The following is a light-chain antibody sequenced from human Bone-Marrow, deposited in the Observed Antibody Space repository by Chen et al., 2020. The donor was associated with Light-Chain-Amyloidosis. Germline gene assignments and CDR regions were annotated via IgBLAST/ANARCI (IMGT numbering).Light chain of an antibody. CDR1: QDITNS. CDR2: DAS. CDR3: QQSDNFPLT. J-gene: IGKJ4*01. V-gene: IGKV1-33*01. Sequence: DIQMTQSPSSLSASVGDRVTITCQASQDITNSLNWFQQKPGKAPKLLIYDASNLETGVPSRFSGSGSGTDFTVTITSLHPEDFATYDCQQSDNFPLTFGGGTTVDIK.